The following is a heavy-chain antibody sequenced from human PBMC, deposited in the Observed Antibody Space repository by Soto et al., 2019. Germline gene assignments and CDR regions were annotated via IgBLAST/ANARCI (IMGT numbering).Heavy chain of an antibody. V-gene: IGHV4-59*02. CDR3: ARDWLSSYYYYGMDV. J-gene: IGHJ6*04. CDR2: IYYTESP. Sequence: SETLSLTCTVSGGSVSGYYWNWIRQSPGKGLERIGYIYYTESPSYNPSLKSRLSISVDTSKNQFYLKLSSVTAADTDVYYCARDWLSSYYYYGMDVWGKGTTVTVSS. CDR1: GGSVSGYY. D-gene: IGHD3-9*01.